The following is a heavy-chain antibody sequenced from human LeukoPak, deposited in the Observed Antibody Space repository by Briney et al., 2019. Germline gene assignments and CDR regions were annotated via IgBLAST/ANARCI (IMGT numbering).Heavy chain of an antibody. J-gene: IGHJ5*02. D-gene: IGHD3-9*01. Sequence: SETLSLTCAVYGGSFSGYSWSWIRQPPGKGLEWIGEVTHTGSTNYNPSLKSRVTISVDTSKNQFSLKLSSVTAADTAVYYCAREVYDILTGYVNWFDPWGQGTLVTVSS. CDR2: VTHTGST. V-gene: IGHV4-34*01. CDR1: GGSFSGYS. CDR3: AREVYDILTGYVNWFDP.